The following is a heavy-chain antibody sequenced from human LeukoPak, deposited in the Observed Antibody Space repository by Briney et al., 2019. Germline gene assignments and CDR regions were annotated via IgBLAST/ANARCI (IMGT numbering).Heavy chain of an antibody. CDR1: GLNCSNAW. V-gene: IGHV3-15*01. D-gene: IGHD3-16*01. J-gene: IGHJ4*02. CDR3: ATASSGLFY. CDR2: IKRKTDGETT. Sequence: GRSLIRSWWTSGLNCSNAWMSGVRQAPGEGLEWVGRIKRKTDGETTEYVAPVKGRFTISRDDSKNTLYLQMNSLKTEDTGVYYCATASSGLFYWGQGTLVTVSS.